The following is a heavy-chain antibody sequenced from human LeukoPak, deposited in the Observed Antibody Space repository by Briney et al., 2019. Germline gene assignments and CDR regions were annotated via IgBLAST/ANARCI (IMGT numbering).Heavy chain of an antibody. CDR3: AKGAWSYGDYGGHFDY. V-gene: IGHV3-30*02. Sequence: PGGSLRLSCAASGFTFSSYGMHWVRQAPGKGLEWVAFIRYDGSNKYYADSVKGRFTISRDNSKNMLYLQMNSLRAEDTAVYYCAKGAWSYGDYGGHFDYWGQGTLVTVSS. D-gene: IGHD4-17*01. CDR1: GFTFSSYG. CDR2: IRYDGSNK. J-gene: IGHJ4*02.